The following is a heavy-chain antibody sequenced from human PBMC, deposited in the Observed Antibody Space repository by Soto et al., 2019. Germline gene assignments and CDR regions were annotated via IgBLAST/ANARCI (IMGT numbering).Heavy chain of an antibody. D-gene: IGHD2-8*01. CDR2: ITGGSDYT. V-gene: IGHV3-23*01. Sequence: EVQLLESGGGLVQPGGSLRLSCAASGLPFSGSPLGWVRQAPGKGLEWVSTITGGSDYTSYADSVKGRFTISRDNSKNTLYLQMNSLRAEDTAIYYCARRMTAHFDFWGQGTLLTVSS. CDR1: GLPFSGSP. CDR3: ARRMTAHFDF. J-gene: IGHJ4*02.